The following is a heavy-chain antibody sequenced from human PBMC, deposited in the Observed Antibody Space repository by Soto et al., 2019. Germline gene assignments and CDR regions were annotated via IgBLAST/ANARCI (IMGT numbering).Heavy chain of an antibody. Sequence: GASVKFSCTASGYTFTSYGISWVRQAPGQGLEWMGWISAYNGNTNYAQKLQGRVTMTTDTSTSTAYMELRSLRSDDTAVYYCAREWRYSGSRTFYGMDVWGQGTTVTVSS. CDR3: AREWRYSGSRTFYGMDV. D-gene: IGHD1-26*01. CDR2: ISAYNGNT. V-gene: IGHV1-18*01. CDR1: GYTFTSYG. J-gene: IGHJ6*02.